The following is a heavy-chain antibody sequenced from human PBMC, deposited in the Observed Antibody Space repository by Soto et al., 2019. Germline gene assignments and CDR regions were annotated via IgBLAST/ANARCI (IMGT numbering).Heavy chain of an antibody. CDR1: GGSISISSYY. CDR2: IYYSGST. CDR3: ARRSGATGSGWYRRPTYGMDV. V-gene: IGHV4-39*01. D-gene: IGHD6-19*01. Sequence: SETLSLTFTVSGGSISISSYYWGWIRQPPGKGLEWIGSIYYSGSTYYNPSLKSRVTISVDTSKNQFSLKLSSVTAADTAVYYCARRSGATGSGWYRRPTYGMDVWGQGTTVT. J-gene: IGHJ6*02.